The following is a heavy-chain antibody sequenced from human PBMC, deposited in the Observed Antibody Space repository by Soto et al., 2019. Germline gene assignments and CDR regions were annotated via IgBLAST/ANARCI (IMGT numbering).Heavy chain of an antibody. CDR1: GFTFSNYA. CDR3: ARDHFAVSWSYFDY. V-gene: IGHV3-30-3*01. Sequence: QVQLVESGGGVVQPGRSLRLSCAVSGFTFSNYAMHWVRQAPGKGLEWVAVISDDGSNKKYADSVKGRFTISRDKSKNTMYMQMNSLRAEDTARYYCARDHFAVSWSYFDYWGQGTLVTVSS. D-gene: IGHD6-13*01. CDR2: ISDDGSNK. J-gene: IGHJ4*02.